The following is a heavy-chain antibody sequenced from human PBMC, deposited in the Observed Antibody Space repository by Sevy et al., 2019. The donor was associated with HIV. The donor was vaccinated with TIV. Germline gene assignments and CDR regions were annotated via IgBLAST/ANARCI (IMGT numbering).Heavy chain of an antibody. CDR2: ISAYNGDT. J-gene: IGHJ4*02. Sequence: ASVKVSCKASGYTFTNYGISWVRQAPGQGLEWMGWISAYNGDTNYAQKVQGRVTLTTDKSTTTAYMELRSLRSDDTAVYYCARDCSGAFCSFDSWGQGSLVTVSS. CDR3: ARDCSGAFCSFDS. D-gene: IGHD2-15*01. CDR1: GYTFTNYG. V-gene: IGHV1-18*04.